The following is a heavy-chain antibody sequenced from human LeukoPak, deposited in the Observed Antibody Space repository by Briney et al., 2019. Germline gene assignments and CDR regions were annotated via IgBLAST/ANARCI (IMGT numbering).Heavy chain of an antibody. V-gene: IGHV4-4*08. CDR3: ARETTMLRGPIHY. J-gene: IGHJ4*02. CDR2: IYNSGTT. CDR1: GGSISSYY. D-gene: IGHD3-10*01. Sequence: SETLSLTCTVSGGSISSYYWSWIRQPPGKGLEWIGYIYNSGTTNYNPSLKSRVTISGDTSKNQFSLKLSSVTAADTAVYYCARETTMLRGPIHYWGQGTMVTVSS.